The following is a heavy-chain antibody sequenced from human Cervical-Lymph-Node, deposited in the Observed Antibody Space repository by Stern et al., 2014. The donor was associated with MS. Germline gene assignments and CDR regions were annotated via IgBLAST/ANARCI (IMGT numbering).Heavy chain of an antibody. V-gene: IGHV1-69*01. CDR1: GGTFSTYS. Sequence: VQLVESGAEVKKPGSSVKVSCKASGGTFSTYSISWVRQAHGQGLEWMGGITPIFATANYAQKFQGRVTITADDSTSTAYMELSSLRSEDTALYYCAFGGRSGHPKHCDPWGQGTVVTVSS. CDR2: ITPIFATA. J-gene: IGHJ5*02. CDR3: AFGGRSGHPKHCDP. D-gene: IGHD3-16*01.